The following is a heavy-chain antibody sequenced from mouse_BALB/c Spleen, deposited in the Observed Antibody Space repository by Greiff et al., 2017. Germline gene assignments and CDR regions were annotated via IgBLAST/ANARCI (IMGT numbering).Heavy chain of an antibody. CDR1: GYTFTSYW. CDR3: ARGYYGSSSYAMDY. CDR2: IDPSDSET. Sequence: QVQLQQSGAELVKPGAPVKLSCKASGYTFTSYWMNWVKQRPGRGLEWIGRIDPSDSETHYNQKFKDKATLTVDKSSSTAYIQLSSLTSEDSAVYYCARGYYGSSSYAMDYWGQGTSVTVSS. J-gene: IGHJ4*01. V-gene: IGHV1-69*02. D-gene: IGHD1-1*01.